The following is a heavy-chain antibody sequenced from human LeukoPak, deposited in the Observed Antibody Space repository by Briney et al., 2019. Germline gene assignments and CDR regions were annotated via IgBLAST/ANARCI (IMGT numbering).Heavy chain of an antibody. CDR1: GYTFTSYD. CDR3: ARGGAGTYYDFWSGSNWFDP. D-gene: IGHD3-3*01. CDR2: MNPNSGNT. J-gene: IGHJ5*02. Sequence: ASVKVSCKASGYTFTSYDINWVRQATGQGLEWMGWMNPNSGNTGYAQKFQGRVTMTRNTSISTAYMELSSLRSEDTAVYYCARGGAGTYYDFWSGSNWFDPWGQGTLVTVSS. V-gene: IGHV1-8*01.